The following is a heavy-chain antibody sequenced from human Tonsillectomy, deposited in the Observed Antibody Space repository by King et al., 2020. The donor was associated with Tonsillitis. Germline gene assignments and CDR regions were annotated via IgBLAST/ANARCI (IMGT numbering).Heavy chain of an antibody. Sequence: QLQESGPRLVMPSQTLSLTCTVSGDSISRGDDYWSWIRQSPGKGLEWIGYIYYSGSTYYNSSLKSRVTISINTSNTQFSLKMRSVTVADTAVYYCARADGSGSYWFPKWFDSWGQGTPVTVSS. V-gene: IGHV4-30-4*08. CDR2: IYYSGST. D-gene: IGHD3-10*01. CDR3: ARADGSGSYWFPKWFDS. CDR1: GDSISRGDDY. J-gene: IGHJ5*01.